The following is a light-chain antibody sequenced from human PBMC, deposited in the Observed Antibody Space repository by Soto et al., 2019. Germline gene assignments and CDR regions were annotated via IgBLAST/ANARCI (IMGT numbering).Light chain of an antibody. CDR1: QSISSW. J-gene: IGKJ5*01. CDR3: QQYNSYPIT. V-gene: IGKV1-5*03. CDR2: KAS. Sequence: DIQMTQSPSSLSACVGDRVTITCRASQSISSWLAWYQQKPGKAPKLLIYKASSLESGVPSRFSGSGSGTEFTLTISSLQPDDFATYYCQQYNSYPITFGQGTRLEI.